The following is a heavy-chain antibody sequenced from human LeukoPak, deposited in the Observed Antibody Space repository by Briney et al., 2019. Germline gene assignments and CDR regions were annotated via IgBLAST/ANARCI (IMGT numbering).Heavy chain of an antibody. V-gene: IGHV3-23*01. CDR2: ISGSGSST. CDR1: GFIFSSYA. D-gene: IGHD3-22*01. J-gene: IGHJ4*02. CDR3: ARQIGPDY. Sequence: GGSLRLSCVASGFIFSSYAMTWVRQAPGKGLEWVSAISGSGSSTYYADSMKGRFTISRDNSRNTLFLQVNSLRVEDTAVYYCARQIGPDYWGQGTLVTVSS.